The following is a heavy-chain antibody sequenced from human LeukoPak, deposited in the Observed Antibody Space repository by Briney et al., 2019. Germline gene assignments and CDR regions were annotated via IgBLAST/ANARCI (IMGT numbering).Heavy chain of an antibody. CDR3: ATGPQTGRHNWFDP. CDR2: VDPEDGET. D-gene: IGHD1-1*01. V-gene: IGHV1-69-2*01. J-gene: IGHJ5*02. CDR1: GYTFTDYY. Sequence: ASVKISCKVSGYTFTDYYMHWVQQAPGKGLEWMGLVDPEDGETIYAEKFQGRVTITADTSTDTAYMELGSLRSEDTAVYYCATGPQTGRHNWFDPWGQGTLVTVSS.